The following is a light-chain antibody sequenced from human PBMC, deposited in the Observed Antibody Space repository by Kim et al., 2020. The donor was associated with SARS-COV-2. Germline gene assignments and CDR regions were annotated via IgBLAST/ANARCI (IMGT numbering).Light chain of an antibody. CDR3: QKYNSAPWT. J-gene: IGKJ1*01. CDR1: QGINRD. V-gene: IGKV1-27*01. CDR2: GAS. Sequence: SASVGDGVTITCRASQGINRDLAWYQKRPGKVPKLLIYGASTLQSGVPSRFSGGGSGTDFTLTISGLQPEDVATYYCQKYNSAPWTFGQGTKVEI.